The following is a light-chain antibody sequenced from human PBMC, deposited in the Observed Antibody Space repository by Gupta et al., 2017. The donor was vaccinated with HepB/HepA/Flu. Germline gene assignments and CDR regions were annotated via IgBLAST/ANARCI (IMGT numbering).Light chain of an antibody. CDR2: AAC. CDR3: LQHNRYPWT. CDR1: QGIRND. V-gene: IGKV1-17*01. J-gene: IGKJ1*01. Sequence: IKMTKSPSSLSASVGDRVTITCRASQGIRNDLGWYQQKTWIDPKARIYAACSLQSGVPSRFSGSGSGTEFTLTISSLQPEDFATYYCLQHNRYPWTFGQGTKVEIK.